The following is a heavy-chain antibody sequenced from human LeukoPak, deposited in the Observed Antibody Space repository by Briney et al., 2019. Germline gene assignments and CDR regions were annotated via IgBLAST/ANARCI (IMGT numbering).Heavy chain of an antibody. CDR1: GYSFINYW. J-gene: IGHJ4*02. V-gene: IGHV5-51*01. Sequence: GESLKISCKVSGYSFINYWIGWVRQLPGKGLEWMGVIYPGDSDARYSPSLQGQVTFSVDKSIKTAYLHWSSLKASDTATYCARRPRDAGGVEVAGFTFDFWGQGTLVTVPS. CDR2: IYPGDSDA. D-gene: IGHD6-19*01. CDR3: ARRPRDAGGVEVAGFTFDF.